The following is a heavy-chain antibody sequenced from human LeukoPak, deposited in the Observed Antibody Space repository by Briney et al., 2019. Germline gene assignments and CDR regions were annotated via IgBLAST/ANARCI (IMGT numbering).Heavy chain of an antibody. Sequence: PGGSLRLSCAASGFTFSSYGMHWVRQAPGKGLEWVAVISYDGSNKYYADSVKGRFTISRDNSKNTLYLQMNSLRAEDTAVYYCAKARTARGLDYWGQGTLVTVSS. J-gene: IGHJ4*02. CDR2: ISYDGSNK. CDR3: AKARTARGLDY. V-gene: IGHV3-30*18. CDR1: GFTFSSYG. D-gene: IGHD1-14*01.